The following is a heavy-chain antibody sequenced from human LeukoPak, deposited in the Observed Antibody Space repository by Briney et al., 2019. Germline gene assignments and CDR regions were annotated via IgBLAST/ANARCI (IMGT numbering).Heavy chain of an antibody. V-gene: IGHV3-9*03. D-gene: IGHD6-19*01. J-gene: IGHJ3*02. CDR3: SKGSSGGWYDAFDI. CDR1: GFTFDVYA. Sequence: PGGSLRLSCAASGFTFDVYAMHWVRQAPGNGLEWVSGITWNSGSIGYADSVKGRFTISRDNAKNSLYLQMDSLRPEDMALYYCSKGSSGGWYDAFDIWGQGTLVTVSS. CDR2: ITWNSGSI.